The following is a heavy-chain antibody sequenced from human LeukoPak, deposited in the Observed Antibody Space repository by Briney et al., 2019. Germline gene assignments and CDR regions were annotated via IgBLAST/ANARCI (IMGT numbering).Heavy chain of an antibody. J-gene: IGHJ4*02. CDR1: GFTFSGYP. CDR3: VKGAATRTFDY. D-gene: IGHD6-13*01. V-gene: IGHV3-64D*09. CDR2: VTSNGGPT. Sequence: QPGGSLRLSCSASGFTFSGYPMHWVRQAPGKGLEYVSTVTSNGGPTYYADLVKVRFTISRDNSKNTLYLQMSSLRADDTAVYYCVKGAATRTFDYWGQGSLVTVCS.